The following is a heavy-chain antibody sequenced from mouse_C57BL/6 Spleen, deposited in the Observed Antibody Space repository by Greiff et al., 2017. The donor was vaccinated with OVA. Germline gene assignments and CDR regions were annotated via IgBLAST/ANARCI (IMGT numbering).Heavy chain of an antibody. J-gene: IGHJ2*01. Sequence: EVKLVESGEGLVKPGGSLKLSCAASGFTFSSYAMSWVRQTPEKRLEWVAYISSGGDYIYYADTVKGRFPISRDNARNTLYLQMSSLKSEDTAMYYCTRGPLTGYFDYWGQGTTLTVSS. CDR3: TRGPLTGYFDY. V-gene: IGHV5-9-1*02. CDR1: GFTFSSYA. D-gene: IGHD6-1*01. CDR2: ISSGGDYI.